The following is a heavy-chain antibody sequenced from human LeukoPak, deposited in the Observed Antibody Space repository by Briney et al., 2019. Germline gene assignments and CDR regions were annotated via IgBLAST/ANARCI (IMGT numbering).Heavy chain of an antibody. Sequence: SETLSLTCAVYGGSFSGYYWSWIRQPPGKGLEWIGEINHSGSTNYNPSLESRVTMSVDTSKNQFSLKLSSVTAADTAVYYCARGGATFGELTNWFDPWGQGTLVTVSS. CDR3: ARGGATFGELTNWFDP. D-gene: IGHD3-10*01. CDR2: INHSGST. V-gene: IGHV4-34*01. CDR1: GGSFSGYY. J-gene: IGHJ5*02.